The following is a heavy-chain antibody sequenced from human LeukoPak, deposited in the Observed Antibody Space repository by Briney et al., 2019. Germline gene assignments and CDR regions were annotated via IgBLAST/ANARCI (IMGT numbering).Heavy chain of an antibody. CDR1: GGSISSSSYF. CDR3: ARPTSPRDDLWFDP. Sequence: SETLSLTCTVSGGSISSSSYFWGWIRQPPGKGLEWIGTIYYTGSTAYNPSLRSRVTISVDTSKNQFSLKLSSVTAADTAVYYCARPTSPRDDLWFDPWGQGTLVTVSS. D-gene: IGHD5-24*01. J-gene: IGHJ5*02. V-gene: IGHV4-39*01. CDR2: IYYTGST.